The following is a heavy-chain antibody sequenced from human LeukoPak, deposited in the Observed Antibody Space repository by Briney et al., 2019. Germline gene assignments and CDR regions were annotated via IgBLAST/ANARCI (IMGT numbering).Heavy chain of an antibody. J-gene: IGHJ4*02. CDR2: INPSGGST. Sequence: ASVKISCKASGYTFTSYYMHWVRQAPGQGLEWMGIINPSGGSTGYAQKFQGRVTMTRDTSTSTAYMELSSLRSEDTAVYYCAQQLVKGSFDYWGQGTLVTVSS. D-gene: IGHD6-13*01. V-gene: IGHV1-46*03. CDR1: GYTFTSYY. CDR3: AQQLVKGSFDY.